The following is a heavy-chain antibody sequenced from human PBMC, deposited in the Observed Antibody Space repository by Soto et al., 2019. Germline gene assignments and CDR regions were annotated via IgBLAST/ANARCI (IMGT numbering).Heavy chain of an antibody. CDR2: THNNGRT. Sequence: PSETLSLTCTVSGGSISTYYWSWIRQVPGKGLEWIGHTHNNGRTNYIYSPSLKSRVTISVDTSKNQFSLTLRSVTAADTAVYFCARDKENTYGAFLGYWGQGILV. D-gene: IGHD2-8*01. J-gene: IGHJ4*02. CDR3: ARDKENTYGAFLGY. CDR1: GGSISTYY. V-gene: IGHV4-59*01.